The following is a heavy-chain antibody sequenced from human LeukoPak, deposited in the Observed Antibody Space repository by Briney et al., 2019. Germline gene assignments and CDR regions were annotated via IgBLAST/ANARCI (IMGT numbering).Heavy chain of an antibody. D-gene: IGHD6-19*01. J-gene: IGHJ4*02. CDR1: GGSVSSGSYY. V-gene: IGHV4-61*01. Sequence: SETLSLTCTVSGGSVSSGSYYWSWIRQPPGKGLEWIGYIYYSGSTNYNPSLKSRVTISIDTSKNQFSLKLRSVTAADTAVYYCARHEAVAGSGGDFDYWGQGTLVTVSS. CDR3: ARHEAVAGSGGDFDY. CDR2: IYYSGST.